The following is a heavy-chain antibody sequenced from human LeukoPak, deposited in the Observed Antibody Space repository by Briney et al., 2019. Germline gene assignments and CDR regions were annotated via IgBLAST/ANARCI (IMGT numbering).Heavy chain of an antibody. Sequence: PGGSLRLSCAASGFTVSTNYMSWVRQAPGEGLEWVSVIYSGGSTYYADSVKGRFTISRDNSKNTLYLQMNSLRAEDTAVYYCARERRMYYDILTGYGGNAFDIWGQGTMVTVSS. CDR1: GFTVSTNY. J-gene: IGHJ3*02. CDR3: ARERRMYYDILTGYGGNAFDI. D-gene: IGHD3-9*01. V-gene: IGHV3-53*05. CDR2: IYSGGST.